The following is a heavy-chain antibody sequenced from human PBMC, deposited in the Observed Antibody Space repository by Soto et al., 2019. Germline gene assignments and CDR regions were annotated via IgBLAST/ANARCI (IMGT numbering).Heavy chain of an antibody. D-gene: IGHD3-3*01. CDR1: GGSISSSSYY. Sequence: QLQLQESGPGLVKPSETLSLTCTVSGGSISSSSYYWGWIRQPPGKGLEWIGSIYYSGSTYYNPSPKMRGTISVDTSKNQFSLKLSSVTAADSAVYYCARLKGDFWSGYYIYGMDVWGQGTTVTVSS. CDR2: IYYSGST. CDR3: ARLKGDFWSGYYIYGMDV. J-gene: IGHJ6*02. V-gene: IGHV4-39*01.